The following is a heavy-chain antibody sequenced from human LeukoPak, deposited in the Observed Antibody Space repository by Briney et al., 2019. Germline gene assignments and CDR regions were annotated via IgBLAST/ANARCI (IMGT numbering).Heavy chain of an antibody. CDR2: MYFNGNR. J-gene: IGHJ4*02. V-gene: IGHV4-39*01. CDR1: GASIRSSDYY. D-gene: IGHD6-19*01. CDR3: ARHRAVAGTYFDD. Sequence: PSETLSLTCTVSGASIRSSDYYWGWIRQPPGKGLEWVGSMYFNGNRYSDPSLKSRVTISEDTSKNRFSLKLSSVTAADTALYYCARHRAVAGTYFDDWGQGTLVTVSS.